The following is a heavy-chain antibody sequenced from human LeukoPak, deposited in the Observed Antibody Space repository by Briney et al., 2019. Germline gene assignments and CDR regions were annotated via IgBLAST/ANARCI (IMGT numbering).Heavy chain of an antibody. CDR2: IRSDGIAT. CDR3: ARADGSESDWYFDL. CDR1: GFTFSTYW. V-gene: IGHV3-74*01. J-gene: IGHJ2*01. D-gene: IGHD3-10*01. Sequence: GGSLRLSCAASGFTFSTYWMHWVRQAPGKGLVWVSRIRSDGIATTYADSVKGRFTISRDNAKNTLYLQMNGLRAEDTAVYYCARADGSESDWYFDLWGRGTQVTVSS.